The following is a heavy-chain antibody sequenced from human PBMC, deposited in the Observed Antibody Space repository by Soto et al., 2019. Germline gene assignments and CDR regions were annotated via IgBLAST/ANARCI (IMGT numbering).Heavy chain of an antibody. D-gene: IGHD3-9*01. Sequence: NPSETLSLTCTVSGGSISSYYWSWIRQPPRKGLEWIGYIYYSGSTYYNPSLESRVTISVDKSKNQFSLKLMSLSAADTAVYYCGRLEGLATISYYFDYWGQGALVTVSS. J-gene: IGHJ4*02. CDR2: IYYSGST. CDR3: GRLEGLATISYYFDY. V-gene: IGHV4-59*08. CDR1: GGSISSYY.